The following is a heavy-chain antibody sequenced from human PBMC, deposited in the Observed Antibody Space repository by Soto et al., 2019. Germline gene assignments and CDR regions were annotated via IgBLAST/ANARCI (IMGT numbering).Heavy chain of an antibody. CDR1: GFTFDDYA. J-gene: IGHJ4*03. Sequence: PGGSLRLSCAASGFTFDDYAMHWVRQTPGKGLEWVSGISWNSRSTAYADSVKDRVTISRDNAKNSLYLQMNSLRAEDTAFYYCVKDRELATIMGYFDHSGHGTLLTVSS. CDR2: ISWNSRST. CDR3: VKDRELATIMGYFDH. V-gene: IGHV3-9*01. D-gene: IGHD1-26*01.